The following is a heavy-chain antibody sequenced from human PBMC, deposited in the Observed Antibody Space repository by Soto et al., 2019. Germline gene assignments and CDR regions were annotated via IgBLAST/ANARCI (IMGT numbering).Heavy chain of an antibody. Sequence: SETLSLTCSVSGGSISSGGYYWSWIRQHAGKGLEWIGYIYYSGSTCYNPSLKSRFTISRDSSKNTVSLEMTSLRAEDTAVYYCAKGGRQWLVTSDFNYWGQGALVTVS. CDR1: GGSISSGGYY. D-gene: IGHD6-19*01. J-gene: IGHJ4*02. CDR3: AKGGRQWLVTSDFNY. CDR2: IYYSGST. V-gene: IGHV4-31*03.